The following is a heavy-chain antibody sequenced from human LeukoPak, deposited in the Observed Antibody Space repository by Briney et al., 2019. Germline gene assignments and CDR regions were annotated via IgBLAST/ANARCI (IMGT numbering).Heavy chain of an antibody. Sequence: PSETLSLTCTVSGGSISPYYWSRIRQPPGKGLEWIGYVYYSGSTNYNPSLKSRVTISVDTSKSQFSLKLTPVTAADTAVYYCARGGGSGRGNWFDPWGQGSLVIVSS. J-gene: IGHJ5*02. V-gene: IGHV4-59*01. CDR2: VYYSGST. CDR3: ARGGGSGRGNWFDP. D-gene: IGHD3-10*01. CDR1: GGSISPYY.